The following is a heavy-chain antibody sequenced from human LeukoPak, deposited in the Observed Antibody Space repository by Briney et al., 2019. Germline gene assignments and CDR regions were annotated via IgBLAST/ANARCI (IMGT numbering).Heavy chain of an antibody. V-gene: IGHV1-18*01. CDR3: ARADILTGYYPVDP. CDR1: GYTFTSYG. J-gene: IGHJ5*02. Sequence: GASVKVFCKASGYTFTSYGISWVRQAPGQGLEWMGWISAYNGNTNYAQKLQGRVTMTTDTSTSTAYMELRSLRSDDTAVYYCARADILTGYYPVDPWGQGTLVTVSS. D-gene: IGHD3-9*01. CDR2: ISAYNGNT.